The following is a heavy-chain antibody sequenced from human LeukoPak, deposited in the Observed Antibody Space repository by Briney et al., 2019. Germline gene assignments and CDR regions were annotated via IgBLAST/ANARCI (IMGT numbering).Heavy chain of an antibody. CDR2: SIPICCTA. CDR3: ARLHHIAEACYTWFQP. Sequence: VQVSFKASGGIFSRYVISGVGQAPGQGVEGMGGSIPICCTANYAQKLQGRAMITAERATRTAYMELRSLRADDTAVYYCARLHHIAEACYTWFQPWGQGTLVRVSS. V-gene: IGHV1-69*06. CDR1: GGIFSRYV. J-gene: IGHJ5*02. D-gene: IGHD6-13*01.